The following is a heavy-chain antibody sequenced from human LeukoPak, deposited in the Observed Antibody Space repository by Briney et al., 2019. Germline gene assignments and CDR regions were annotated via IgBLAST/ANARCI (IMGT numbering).Heavy chain of an antibody. CDR1: GVSINRGTFL. Sequence: SVTLSLTCAVSGVSINRGTFLWTWIRKPPGKGLEWIGYISNSGSTNYHPSLKSRVTISSDTSKTQFTLKLTSVTAADTAVYYCARSPSGYRFDSWGQGTLVTVSS. D-gene: IGHD3-22*01. CDR2: ISNSGST. J-gene: IGHJ4*02. V-gene: IGHV4-61*01. CDR3: ARSPSGYRFDS.